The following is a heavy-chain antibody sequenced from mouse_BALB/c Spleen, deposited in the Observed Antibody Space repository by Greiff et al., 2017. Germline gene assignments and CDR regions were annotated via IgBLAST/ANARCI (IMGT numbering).Heavy chain of an antibody. D-gene: IGHD2-3*01. CDR1: GFTFSSFG. CDR2: ISSGSSTI. J-gene: IGHJ2*01. Sequence: DVKLVESGGGLVQPGGSRKLSCAASGFTFSSFGMHWVRQAPEKGLEWVAYISSGSSTIYYADTVKGRFTISRDNPKNTLFLQMTSLRSEDTAMYYCARDDGNYFDYWGQGTTLTVSS. V-gene: IGHV5-17*02. CDR3: ARDDGNYFDY.